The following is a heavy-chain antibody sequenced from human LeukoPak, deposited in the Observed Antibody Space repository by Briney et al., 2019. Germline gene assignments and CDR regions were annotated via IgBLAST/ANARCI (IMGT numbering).Heavy chain of an antibody. V-gene: IGHV4-31*03. J-gene: IGHJ4*02. CDR1: GGSINSGGYY. Sequence: SETLSLTCTVSGGSINSGGYYWSWIRQHPGKGLEWIGYIYYSGSTYYNPSLKSRVTISVDTSKNQFSLKLSSVTAADTAVYYCAVSSSWYSPRPFDYWGQGTLVTVSS. D-gene: IGHD6-13*01. CDR2: IYYSGST. CDR3: AVSSSWYSPRPFDY.